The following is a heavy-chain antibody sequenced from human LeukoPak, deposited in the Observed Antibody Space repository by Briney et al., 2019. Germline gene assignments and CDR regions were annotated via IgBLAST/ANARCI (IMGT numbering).Heavy chain of an antibody. CDR1: VYTFTNYY. CDR2: INPSGGST. V-gene: IGHV1-46*01. Sequence: ASVKVSCMASVYTFTNYYMHWVRQAPGQGLEWMGIINPSGGSTNYAQKFQGRVTMTRDTSTSTVYMELSSLRSEDTAVYYCAREHSGYDSWGQGTLLTVSS. D-gene: IGHD5-12*01. J-gene: IGHJ5*02. CDR3: AREHSGYDS.